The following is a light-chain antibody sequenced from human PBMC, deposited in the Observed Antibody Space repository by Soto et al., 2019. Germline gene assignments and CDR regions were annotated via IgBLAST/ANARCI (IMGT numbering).Light chain of an antibody. V-gene: IGKV3-11*01. CDR3: QQRSTWPLP. J-gene: IGKJ4*01. CDR1: QSVRIY. CDR2: EAT. Sequence: EIVLTQSPAPLSLSPGERATLSCRASQSVRIYLAWYQQKPGQAPRLLIYEATNRATGIPARFSVGGSGTDFTLTISGLLPEDFAVYYGQQRSTWPLPFGGGTKVEIK.